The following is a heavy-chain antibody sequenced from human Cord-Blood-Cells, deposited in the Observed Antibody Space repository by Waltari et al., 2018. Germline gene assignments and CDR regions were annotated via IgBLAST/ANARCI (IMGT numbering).Heavy chain of an antibody. CDR3: ARPQYYDILTGYHDAFDI. Sequence: EVQLVESGGGLVQPGGSLRLSCAAAGFTFSSHWMSWVRPAPGRGLEWVANIKQDGSEKYYVDSVKGRFTISRDNAKNSLYLQMNSLRAEDTAVYYCARPQYYDILTGYHDAFDIWGQGTMVTVSS. CDR1: GFTFSSHW. D-gene: IGHD3-9*01. CDR2: IKQDGSEK. J-gene: IGHJ3*02. V-gene: IGHV3-7*01.